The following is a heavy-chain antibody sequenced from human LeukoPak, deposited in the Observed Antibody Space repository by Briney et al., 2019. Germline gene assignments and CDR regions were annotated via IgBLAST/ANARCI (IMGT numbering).Heavy chain of an antibody. CDR3: ARVPGVTRYFDA. J-gene: IGHJ4*02. V-gene: IGHV3-7*01. D-gene: IGHD4-23*01. CDR2: IKQDGREK. Sequence: GGSLRLSCAASGFTFTCCWMSWLRQTPGKGLEWVASIKQDGREKFYADSVKGRFTISRDNAKNSLYLQVNSLRAEDTAVYYCARVPGVTRYFDAWSQGVLVTVSS. CDR1: GFTFTCCW.